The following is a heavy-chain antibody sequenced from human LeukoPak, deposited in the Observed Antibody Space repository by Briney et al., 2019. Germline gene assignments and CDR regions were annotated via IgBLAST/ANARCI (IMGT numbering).Heavy chain of an antibody. V-gene: IGHV4-39*07. Sequence: SSETLSLTCTVSGGSISSSSYYWGWIRQPPGKGLEWIGSIYYSGSTYYNPSLKSRVTISVDTSKNQFSLKLSSVTAADTAVYYCARDAIRGYSYDQGRFDYWGQGTLVTVSS. D-gene: IGHD5-18*01. J-gene: IGHJ4*02. CDR2: IYYSGST. CDR3: ARDAIRGYSYDQGRFDY. CDR1: GGSISSSSYY.